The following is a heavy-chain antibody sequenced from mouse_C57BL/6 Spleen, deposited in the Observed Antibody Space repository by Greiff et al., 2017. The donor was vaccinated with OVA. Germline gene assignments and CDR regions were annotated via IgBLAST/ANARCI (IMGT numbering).Heavy chain of an antibody. V-gene: IGHV10-1*01. CDR1: GFSFNTYA. CDR2: ISSKSNNYAT. Sequence: DVMLVESGGGLVQPKGSLKLSCAASGFSFNTYAMTWVRQAPGKGLEWVARISSKSNNYATYYADSVKDRFTISRDDSESMLYLQMNNLKTEDTAMYYCVRQGNYYGSFDYWGQGTTLTVSS. D-gene: IGHD1-1*01. J-gene: IGHJ2*01. CDR3: VRQGNYYGSFDY.